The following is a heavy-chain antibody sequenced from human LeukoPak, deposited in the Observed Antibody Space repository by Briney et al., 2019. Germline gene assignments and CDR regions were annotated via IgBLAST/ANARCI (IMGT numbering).Heavy chain of an antibody. CDR2: MNPNSGNT. J-gene: IGHJ6*02. CDR1: GYTFTSYD. CDR3: ANSYGPSYYYYGMDV. V-gene: IGHV1-8*01. Sequence: ASVKVSCKASGYTFTSYDINWVRQATGQGLEWMGWMNPNSGNTGYAQKFQGRVTMTRNTSISTAYMELSSLRSEDTAVYYCANSYGPSYYYYGMDVWGQGTTVTVSS. D-gene: IGHD5-18*01.